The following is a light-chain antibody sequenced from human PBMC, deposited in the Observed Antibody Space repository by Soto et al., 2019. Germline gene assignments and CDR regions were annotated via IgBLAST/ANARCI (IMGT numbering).Light chain of an antibody. V-gene: IGKV1-33*01. CDR2: GAS. CDR1: QDIRTS. Sequence: DIQMTQSPSSLSASVGARVSITCQASQDIRTSLSCFQQKPGRAPKLLIYGASNLETGVPSRFRGSGSGRDFTFTISSLQPEDIATYYCQQYDNLPPFTFGPGTKVEIK. J-gene: IGKJ3*01. CDR3: QQYDNLPPFT.